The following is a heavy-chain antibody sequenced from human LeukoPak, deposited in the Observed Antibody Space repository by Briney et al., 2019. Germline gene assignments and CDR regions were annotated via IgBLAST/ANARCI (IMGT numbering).Heavy chain of an antibody. Sequence: SETLSLTCAVYGGSFSAYYWSWVRQPPGKGLEWIGEINHSGSTNYNPSLKSRVTMSVDTPKNQFSLKLSSVAAADTAVYYCARGDSGSFSQFDCWGQGTLVTVSS. V-gene: IGHV4-34*01. D-gene: IGHD1-26*01. CDR1: GGSFSAYY. J-gene: IGHJ4*02. CDR3: ARGDSGSFSQFDC. CDR2: INHSGST.